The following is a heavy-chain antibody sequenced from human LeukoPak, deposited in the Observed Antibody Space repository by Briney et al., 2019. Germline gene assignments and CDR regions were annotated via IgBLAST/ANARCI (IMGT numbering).Heavy chain of an antibody. J-gene: IGHJ4*02. Sequence: GGSLRLSCAASGFSVGTNYMTWVRQAPGKGLEWVSVIYSGDNTYYADSVKGRFTISRDNSKNTLSLQMNSLRVEDTAVYYCAKGRDFLDYWGQGTLVTVSS. D-gene: IGHD2/OR15-2a*01. CDR3: AKGRDFLDY. CDR1: GFSVGTNY. CDR2: IYSGDNT. V-gene: IGHV3-53*01.